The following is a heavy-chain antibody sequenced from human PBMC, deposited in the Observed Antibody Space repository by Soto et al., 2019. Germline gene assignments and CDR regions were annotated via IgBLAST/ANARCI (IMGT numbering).Heavy chain of an antibody. J-gene: IGHJ4*02. CDR1: GFSLSSYGMC. CDR2: IDWDDAK. D-gene: IGHD3-3*01. Sequence: SGPTLVNPTQTLTLTCTFSGFSLSSYGMCVIWIRRPPGEALEWLARIDWDDAKFYNTSLRTRLSISRDTSKNQVVLTMTNMESVDTGKNDFYQMHGCGVRNDVVDAWGQGTRVTVSS. V-gene: IGHV2-70*17. CDR3: YQMHGCGVRNDVVDA.